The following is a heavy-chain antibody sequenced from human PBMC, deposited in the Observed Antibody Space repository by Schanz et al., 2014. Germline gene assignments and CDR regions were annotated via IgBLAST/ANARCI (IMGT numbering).Heavy chain of an antibody. CDR1: GFTFSIYA. CDR2: IKHDGSVK. V-gene: IGHV3-7*02. CDR3: ARLDPYCRSGTCSRAFDF. Sequence: EVQLVESGGGLVQPGGSLRLSCSASGFTFSIYAMHWVRQAPGKGPEWVANIKHDGSVKDYVDSVEGRFTISRDSSKKTLFLQMNSLRTEDTAVYYCARLDPYCRSGTCSRAFDFWGQGTLVTVSS. D-gene: IGHD2-15*01. J-gene: IGHJ4*02.